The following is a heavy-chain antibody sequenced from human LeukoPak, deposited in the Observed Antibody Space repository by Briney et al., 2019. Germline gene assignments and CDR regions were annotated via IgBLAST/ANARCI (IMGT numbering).Heavy chain of an antibody. CDR1: GGPIRSHY. D-gene: IGHD4-23*01. CDR3: ARGYGNYVGWFDP. CDR2: ISDSGTT. Sequence: SETLSLTCTVSGGPIRSHYWIWIRQPPGKGLEWIGHISDSGTTNYNPSLKSRVTISVDTPKNQFSLRLSSVTAADTAVYFCARGYGNYVGWFDPWGQGTLVTVSS. J-gene: IGHJ5*02. V-gene: IGHV4-59*11.